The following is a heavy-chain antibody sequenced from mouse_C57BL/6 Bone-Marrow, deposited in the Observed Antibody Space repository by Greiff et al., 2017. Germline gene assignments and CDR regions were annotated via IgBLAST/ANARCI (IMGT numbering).Heavy chain of an antibody. CDR1: GYAFSSDW. Sequence: VQLQQSGAELVKPGASVKISCTASGYAFSSDWMNWVKQRPGQGLEWIGQIYPGDGDTEYASKFQGKATITADTSSNTAYLQLSSLTSEDTAVYYCTAGGYWGQGTLVTVSA. CDR3: TAGGY. CDR2: IYPGDGDT. J-gene: IGHJ3*02. V-gene: IGHV1-80*01.